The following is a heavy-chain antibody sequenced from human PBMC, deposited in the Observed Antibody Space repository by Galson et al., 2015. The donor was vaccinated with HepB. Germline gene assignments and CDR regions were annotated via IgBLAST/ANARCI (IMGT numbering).Heavy chain of an antibody. V-gene: IGHV3-23*01. CDR2: ISGSDGST. D-gene: IGHD1-26*01. CDR1: GFTFSSYA. CDR3: ARRNLWELLGDY. J-gene: IGHJ4*02. Sequence: SLRLSCAASGFTFSSYAMNWVRQAPGKGLEWVSGISGSDGSTYYADSMKGRFTISRDNSKNTLYLQMNSLRAEDTAVYYCARRNLWELLGDYWGQGTLVTVSS.